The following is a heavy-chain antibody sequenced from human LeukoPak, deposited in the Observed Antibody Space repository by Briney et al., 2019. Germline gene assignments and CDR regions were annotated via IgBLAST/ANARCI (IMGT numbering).Heavy chain of an antibody. Sequence: ASVKVSCKASGYTFINYYMHWVRQAPGQGLEWMGIINPSGGTTSYAQNFQGRVIMTRDTSTSTVYMELSSLRSEDTAVYYCAREIGPRQLHLWGSAFDYWGQGTLVTVSS. CDR1: GYTFINYY. J-gene: IGHJ4*02. V-gene: IGHV1-46*01. D-gene: IGHD5-18*01. CDR3: AREIGPRQLHLWGSAFDY. CDR2: INPSGGTT.